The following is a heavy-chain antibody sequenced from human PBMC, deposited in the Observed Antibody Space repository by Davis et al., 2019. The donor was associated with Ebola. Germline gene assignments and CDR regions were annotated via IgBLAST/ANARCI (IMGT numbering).Heavy chain of an antibody. Sequence: PGGSLRLSCEASEFTFSNYWMHWVRQVPGKGLVWVSRINSDGDSTSYTDSVRGRFTISRDNVNNMLYLQMDSLKTEDAALYYCARAYSGHSVDAFDVWGQGTRVTVSS. CDR3: ARAYSGHSVDAFDV. V-gene: IGHV3-74*01. CDR2: INSDGDST. J-gene: IGHJ3*01. D-gene: IGHD4-23*01. CDR1: EFTFSNYW.